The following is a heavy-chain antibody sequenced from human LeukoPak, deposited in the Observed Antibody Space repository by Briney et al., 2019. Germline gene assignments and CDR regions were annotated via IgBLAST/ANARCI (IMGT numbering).Heavy chain of an antibody. D-gene: IGHD2-21*01. Sequence: PSETLSLTCAVYGGSFSGYYWSCIRQPPGKGLEWIGEINHSGSTNYNPSLKSRVTISVDTSKNQFSLKLSSVTAADTAVYYCARRVNAFDIWGQGTMVTVSS. CDR2: INHSGST. V-gene: IGHV4-34*01. CDR1: GGSFSGYY. CDR3: ARRVNAFDI. J-gene: IGHJ3*02.